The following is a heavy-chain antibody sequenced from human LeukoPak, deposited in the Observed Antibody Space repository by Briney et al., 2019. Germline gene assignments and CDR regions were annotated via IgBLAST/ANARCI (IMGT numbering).Heavy chain of an antibody. D-gene: IGHD4-17*01. Sequence: SETLSLTCAVSGDSISNIHWWTWVRQSPGKGLEWIGEIFHSGSTNYNPSLKSRVTISVDKSKNQFSLKLSSVTAADTAVYYCARDHGDYGDSGYYFDYWGQGTLVTVSS. CDR3: ARDHGDYGDSGYYFDY. J-gene: IGHJ4*02. V-gene: IGHV4-4*02. CDR1: GDSISNIHW. CDR2: IFHSGST.